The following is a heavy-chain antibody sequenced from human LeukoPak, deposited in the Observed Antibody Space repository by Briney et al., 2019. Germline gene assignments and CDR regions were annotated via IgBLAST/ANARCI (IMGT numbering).Heavy chain of an antibody. CDR3: ARELYSSSWFHTNWFDP. V-gene: IGHV4-4*02. Sequence: SETLSLTCTVSGGSISSNNWWSWVRQPPGKGLEWIGEIYHSGSTNYNPSLKSRVTMSVDKSKNQLSLKLSSVTAADTAVYYCARELYSSSWFHTNWFDPWGQGTLVTVSS. CDR1: GGSISSNNW. D-gene: IGHD6-13*01. CDR2: IYHSGST. J-gene: IGHJ5*02.